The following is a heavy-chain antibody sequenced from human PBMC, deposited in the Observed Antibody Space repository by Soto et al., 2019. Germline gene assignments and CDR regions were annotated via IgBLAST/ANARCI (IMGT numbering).Heavy chain of an antibody. V-gene: IGHV3-33*01. CDR3: ARDAGPHGMDV. Sequence: GSLRLAGAASGFTFSIYGMHWVRQAPGKGLEWVAVIWYDGSNKYYADSVKGRFTISRDNSKNTLYLQMNSLRAEDTAVYYCARDAGPHGMDVWGQGTTVTVYS. J-gene: IGHJ6*02. CDR2: IWYDGSNK. CDR1: GFTFSIYG.